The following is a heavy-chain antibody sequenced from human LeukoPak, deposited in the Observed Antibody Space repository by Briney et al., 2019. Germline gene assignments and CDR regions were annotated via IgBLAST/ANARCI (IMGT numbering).Heavy chain of an antibody. CDR3: ARGRIAAAGTHFDY. D-gene: IGHD6-13*01. J-gene: IGHJ4*02. CDR2: INPNSGGT. CDR1: GYTFTGYY. Sequence: ASVKVSCKASGYTFTGYYMHWVRQAPGQGLEWMGWINPNSGGTNYAQKFQGRVTMTTDTSTSTAYMELRSLRSDDTAVYYCARGRIAAAGTHFDYWGQGTLVTVSS. V-gene: IGHV1-2*02.